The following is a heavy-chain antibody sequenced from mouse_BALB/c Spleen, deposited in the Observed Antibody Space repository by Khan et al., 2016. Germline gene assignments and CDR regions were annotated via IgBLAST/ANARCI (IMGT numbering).Heavy chain of an antibody. D-gene: IGHD2-4*01. V-gene: IGHV7-3*02. CDR1: GCTYTDYY. CDR3: SRDSRDYDDGFAY. J-gene: IGHJ3*01. Sequence: EVELVESGGGLVQPGGSLRLSCETSGCTYTDYYMSWVRQPPGKALEWLGFIRNKANGYTTEYSASVKGRLTIYRDNSQSILYLQMKTLRDEDSSTYYWSRDSRDYDDGFAYWGQGTLVTVSA. CDR2: IRNKANGYTT.